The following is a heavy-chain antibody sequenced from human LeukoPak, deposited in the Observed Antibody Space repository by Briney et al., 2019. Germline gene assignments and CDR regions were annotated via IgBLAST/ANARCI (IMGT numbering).Heavy chain of an antibody. CDR2: IFPGGSQT. CDR3: ARSTMVRGILGSGGAFDI. CDR1: GYIFTNYW. J-gene: IGHJ3*02. Sequence: GESLKISCTASGYIFTNYWIGWVRQMPGRGLEWMGIIFPGGSQTKYRPSFQGQITISADKSLTTAYLQWSSLKASDTAMYYCARSTMVRGILGSGGAFDIWGQGSMVTVSS. V-gene: IGHV5-51*01. D-gene: IGHD3-10*01.